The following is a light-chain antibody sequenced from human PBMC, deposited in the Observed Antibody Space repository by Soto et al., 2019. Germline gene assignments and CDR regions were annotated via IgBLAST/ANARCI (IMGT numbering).Light chain of an antibody. V-gene: IGKV2-30*01. J-gene: IGKJ4*01. CDR2: KVS. CDR3: MQGTHWPLT. CDR1: QSLVYSDGNTY. Sequence: DVVMTQSPLSLPVTLGRPASISCRSSQSLVYSDGNTYLNWFQQRPGQSPRRLIYKVSNRDSGVPDRFSGRGSGTDFTLKISRVEAEDVGVYYCMQGTHWPLTFGGGTKVDIK.